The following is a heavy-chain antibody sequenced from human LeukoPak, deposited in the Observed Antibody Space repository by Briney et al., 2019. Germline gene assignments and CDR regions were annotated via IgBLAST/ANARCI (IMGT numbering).Heavy chain of an antibody. V-gene: IGHV4-4*07. D-gene: IGHD4-11*01. CDR2: IYTSGST. CDR3: ARDRPVTGANWFDP. Sequence: SETLSLTCTVSGGSISSYYWSWIRQPAGKGLERIGRIYTSGSTNYNPSLKSRVTMSVDTSKNQFSLRLSSVTAADTAVYYCARDRPVTGANWFDPWGQGALVTVSS. CDR1: GGSISSYY. J-gene: IGHJ5*02.